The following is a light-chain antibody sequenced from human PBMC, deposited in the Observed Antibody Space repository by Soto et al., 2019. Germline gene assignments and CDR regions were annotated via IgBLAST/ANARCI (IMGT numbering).Light chain of an antibody. CDR1: QDISNY. V-gene: IGKV1-33*01. CDR2: DAS. Sequence: DIQMTQYPSSLSASVGDRVTITCKASQDISNYLNWYQQKPGKAPKILIYDASVLEAGVPSRFSGGGSGTHFTLTISSLQAEDVATYYCQQFDNLPLTFGGGTKVEIK. J-gene: IGKJ4*01. CDR3: QQFDNLPLT.